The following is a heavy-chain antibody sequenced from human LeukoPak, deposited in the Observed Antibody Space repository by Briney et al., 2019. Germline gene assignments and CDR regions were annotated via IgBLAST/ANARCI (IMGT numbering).Heavy chain of an antibody. CDR2: ISAYNGST. J-gene: IGHJ2*01. Sequence: ASVKVSCKSSGYTFTSYGISWVRQAPGQGLEWMGWISAYNGSTNYAQKLQGKVTMTTDTSTSTAYMERRSLRSDDTAVYYCAREEARYFDFWGRGTLVTVSS. CDR1: GYTFTSYG. V-gene: IGHV1-18*01. CDR3: AREEARYFDF.